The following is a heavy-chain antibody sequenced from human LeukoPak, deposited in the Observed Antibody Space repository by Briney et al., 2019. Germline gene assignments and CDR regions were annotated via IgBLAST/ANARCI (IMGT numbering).Heavy chain of an antibody. D-gene: IGHD3-3*01. J-gene: IGHJ4*02. CDR3: ARGRTFTIFGVVTPDFGY. V-gene: IGHV4-4*07. CDR1: GGSISSYY. CDR2: IYTSGST. Sequence: SETLSLTCTVSGGSISSYYWSWIRQPAGKGLEWIGRIYTSGSTNYNPSLKSRVTMSVDTSKNQFSLKLSSVTAADTAVYYCARGRTFTIFGVVTPDFGYWGQGTLVTVSS.